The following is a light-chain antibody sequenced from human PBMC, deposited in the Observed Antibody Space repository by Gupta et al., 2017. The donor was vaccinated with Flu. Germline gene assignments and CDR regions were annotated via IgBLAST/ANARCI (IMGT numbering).Light chain of an antibody. J-gene: IGLJ2*01. CDR3: GTWDSSLSAVV. Sequence: QSVLTQPPSVSAAPGQKVTISCSGSSSNIGNSYVSWYQQFPRTAPKLLIYDNNKRPSGIPDRFSGSKSGTSATLGITGLQTGDEADYYCGTWDSSLSAVVFGGGTKLTVL. V-gene: IGLV1-51*01. CDR1: SSNIGNSY. CDR2: DNN.